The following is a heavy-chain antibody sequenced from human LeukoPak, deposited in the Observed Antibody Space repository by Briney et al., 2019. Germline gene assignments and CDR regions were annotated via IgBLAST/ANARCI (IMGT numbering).Heavy chain of an antibody. CDR3: ARSLVRGVIKDFDY. J-gene: IGHJ4*02. Sequence: SVKVSCKASGGTLSSYAISWVRQAPGQGLEWMGRIIPILGIANYAQKFQGRVTITADKSTSTAYMELSSLRSEDTAVYYCARSLVRGVIKDFDYWGQGTLVTVSS. CDR1: GGTLSSYA. D-gene: IGHD3-10*01. V-gene: IGHV1-69*04. CDR2: IIPILGIA.